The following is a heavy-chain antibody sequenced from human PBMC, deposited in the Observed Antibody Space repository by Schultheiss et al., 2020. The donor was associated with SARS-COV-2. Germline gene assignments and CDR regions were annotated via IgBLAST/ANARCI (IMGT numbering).Heavy chain of an antibody. CDR2: VNRGGST. Sequence: SETLSLTCAVYGGSFSGYYWSWIRQPPGKGLEWIGKVNRGGSTNYNPSLKSRVTISVDKSKNQFSLKLSSVTAADTAVYYCARAHCSGGSCYAFDYWGQGTLVTVSS. CDR3: ARAHCSGGSCYAFDY. V-gene: IGHV4-34*01. D-gene: IGHD2-15*01. J-gene: IGHJ4*02. CDR1: GGSFSGYY.